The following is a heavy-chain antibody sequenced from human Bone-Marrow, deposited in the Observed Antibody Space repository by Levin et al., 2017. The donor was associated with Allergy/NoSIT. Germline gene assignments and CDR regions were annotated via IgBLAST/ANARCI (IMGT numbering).Heavy chain of an antibody. CDR1: GDSISPYY. V-gene: IGHV4-59*01. D-gene: IGHD6-25*01. CDR2: ISYTGSG. J-gene: IGHJ4*02. CDR3: ARSGYADDVDY. Sequence: SETLSLTCTVSGDSISPYYWSWIRQPPGKGLEWMGYISYTGSGTYSPSLKSRVSISLDTSKTQFSLNLGSVTAADTAVYYCARSGYADDVDYWGQGTQVAVSS.